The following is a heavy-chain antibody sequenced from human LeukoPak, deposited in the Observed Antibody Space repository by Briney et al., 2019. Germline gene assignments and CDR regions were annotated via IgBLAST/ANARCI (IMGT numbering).Heavy chain of an antibody. D-gene: IGHD6-6*01. CDR2: ISGSGGST. J-gene: IGHJ6*03. CDR1: GFTFSSYA. V-gene: IGHV3-23*01. CDR3: AKEPYSSSSWVNYYYMDV. Sequence: GGSLRLSCAASGFTFSSYAMSWVRQAPGKGLEWVSAISGSGGSTYYADSVKGRFTISRDNSMNTLYLQMNSLRAEGTAVYYCAKEPYSSSSWVNYYYMDVWGKGPTVTVSS.